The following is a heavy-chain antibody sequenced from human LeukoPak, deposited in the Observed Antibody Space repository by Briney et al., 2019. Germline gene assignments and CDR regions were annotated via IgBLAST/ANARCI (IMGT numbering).Heavy chain of an antibody. D-gene: IGHD5-12*01. CDR3: ARGISPSGYLFDY. CDR1: GGSISSYY. CDR2: IYYSGST. V-gene: IGHV4-59*01. Sequence: LETLSLTCTVSGGSISSYYWSWIRQPPGKGLEWIGYIYYSGSTNYNPSLKSRVTISVDTSKNQFSLKLSSVTAADTAVYYCARGISPSGYLFDYWGQGTLVTVSS. J-gene: IGHJ4*02.